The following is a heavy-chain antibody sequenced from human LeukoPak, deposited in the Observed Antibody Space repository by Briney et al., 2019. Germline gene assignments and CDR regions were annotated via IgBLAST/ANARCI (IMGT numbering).Heavy chain of an antibody. D-gene: IGHD6-13*01. CDR3: ATGIAAAGTSPYFDY. CDR1: GYTFTTYW. V-gene: IGHV5-51*01. J-gene: IGHJ4*02. Sequence: GESLKISCQGSGYTFTTYWIGWVRQMPRRGLEWIGIIFPGDSDTRYSPSFQGQVTISADKSIGTAYLQWSSLKASDTAMYYCATGIAAAGTSPYFDYWGQGTLVTVSS. CDR2: IFPGDSDT.